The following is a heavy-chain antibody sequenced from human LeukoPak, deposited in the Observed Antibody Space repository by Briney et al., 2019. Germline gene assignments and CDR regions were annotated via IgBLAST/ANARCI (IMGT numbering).Heavy chain of an antibody. CDR3: TRDADYYDSSGYLDY. J-gene: IGHJ4*02. CDR2: IRSKAYGGTT. D-gene: IGHD3-22*01. CDR1: GFIFEDYG. V-gene: IGHV3-49*04. Sequence: PGGSLRLSCAASGFIFEDYGMSWVRQAPGKGLEWVGFIRSKAYGGTTEYAASVKGRFTISRDDSKSIAYLQMNSLKTEDTAVYYCTRDADYYDSSGYLDYWGQGTLVTVSS.